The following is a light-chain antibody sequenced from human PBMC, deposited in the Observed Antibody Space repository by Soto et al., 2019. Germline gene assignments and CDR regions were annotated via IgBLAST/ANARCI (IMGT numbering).Light chain of an antibody. Sequence: QSALTQPPSASGSPGQSVTISCTGTSSDVGGYNYVSWHQQHPGKAPKLIIYDVTKRPSGVPDRFSGSKSGYTASLTVSGLQAEDEADYYCSSFAGGNIYGFGTGTKLTVL. J-gene: IGLJ1*01. CDR3: SSFAGGNIYG. V-gene: IGLV2-8*01. CDR1: SSDVGGYNY. CDR2: DVT.